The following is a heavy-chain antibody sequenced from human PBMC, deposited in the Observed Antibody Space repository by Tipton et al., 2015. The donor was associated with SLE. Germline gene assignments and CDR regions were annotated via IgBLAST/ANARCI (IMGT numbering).Heavy chain of an antibody. CDR2: VDPEDGET. CDR1: GYTFTDYY. CDR3: ARGSGGNSFDY. J-gene: IGHJ4*02. D-gene: IGHD2-15*01. V-gene: IGHV1-69-2*01. Sequence: QLVQSGAEVKKPGATVKISCKISGYTFTDYYIHWVQQAPGKGLEWMGLVDPEDGETIYAEKFQGRVTITADTSTDTAYMELSSLKSDDTAVYFCARGSGGNSFDYWGQGTLVTVSS.